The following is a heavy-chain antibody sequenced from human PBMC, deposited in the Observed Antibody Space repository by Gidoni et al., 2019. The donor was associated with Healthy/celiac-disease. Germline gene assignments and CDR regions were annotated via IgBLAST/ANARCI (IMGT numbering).Heavy chain of an antibody. J-gene: IGHJ5*02. CDR3: TRKRDGYNRFDP. Sequence: EVQLVQSGAAVKKSGESLKISCKGAGYSFTSYWIRWVRQMPGKGLEWMGIIYPGDSDTRYSPSFQGQVTISADKSISTAYLQWSSLKASDTAMYYWTRKRDGYNRFDPWGQGTLVTVSS. V-gene: IGHV5-51*01. D-gene: IGHD5-12*01. CDR1: GYSFTSYW. CDR2: IYPGDSDT.